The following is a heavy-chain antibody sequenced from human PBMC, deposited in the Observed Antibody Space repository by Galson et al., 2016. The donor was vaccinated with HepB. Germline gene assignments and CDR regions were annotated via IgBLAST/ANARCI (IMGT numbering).Heavy chain of an antibody. V-gene: IGHV1-18*01. Sequence: SVKVSCKASGYTFNNYGFSWVRQAPGQGLEWMGWISAYNANTNYARKSQARVTMTTDTITNTAYMELRSLRSDDTATYYCARTREEVVTATPLDYWGQGTPVTVSS. CDR1: GYTFNNYG. CDR3: ARTREEVVTATPLDY. CDR2: ISAYNANT. J-gene: IGHJ4*02. D-gene: IGHD2-21*02.